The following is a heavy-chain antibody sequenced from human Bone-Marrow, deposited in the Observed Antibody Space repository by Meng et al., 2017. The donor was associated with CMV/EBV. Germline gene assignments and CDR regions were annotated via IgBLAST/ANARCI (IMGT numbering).Heavy chain of an antibody. CDR3: ARDRYSSSWYQNWFDP. CDR2: INPSADST. V-gene: IGHV1-46*01. D-gene: IGHD6-13*01. Sequence: ASVKVSCKASGYTFTNHYMHWVRQAPGQGLEWMGIINPSADSTNYAQKFQGRVTMTRDTATSTVYMELSSLRSEDTAVYYCARDRYSSSWYQNWFDPWGQGTLVTVSS. J-gene: IGHJ5*02. CDR1: GYTFTNHY.